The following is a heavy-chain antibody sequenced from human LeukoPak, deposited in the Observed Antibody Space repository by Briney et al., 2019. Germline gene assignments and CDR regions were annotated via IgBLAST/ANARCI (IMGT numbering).Heavy chain of an antibody. V-gene: IGHV1-69*06. J-gene: IGHJ4*02. CDR2: IIPIFGSA. Sequence: SVKVSCKASGGTFSSCAISWVRLAPGHGLEWMGGIIPIFGSANYAQKFQGRVTITADKSTSTAYMELSSLRSEDTAVYYCAREGGGRYDFWSGPDYYFDYWGQGTLVTASS. D-gene: IGHD3-3*01. CDR3: AREGGGRYDFWSGPDYYFDY. CDR1: GGTFSSCA.